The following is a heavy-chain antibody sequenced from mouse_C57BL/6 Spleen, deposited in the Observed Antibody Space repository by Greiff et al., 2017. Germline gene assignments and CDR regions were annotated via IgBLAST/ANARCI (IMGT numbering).Heavy chain of an antibody. J-gene: IGHJ2*01. V-gene: IGHV1-15*01. Sequence: VQRVESGAELVRPGASVTLSCKASGYTFTDYEMHWVKQTPVHGLEWIGAIDPETGGTAYNQKFKGKAILTADKSSSTAYMELRSLTSADSAVYYCTRDDFSLFDYWGQGTTLTVSS. CDR2: IDPETGGT. CDR1: GYTFTDYE. CDR3: TRDDFSLFDY. D-gene: IGHD2-4*01.